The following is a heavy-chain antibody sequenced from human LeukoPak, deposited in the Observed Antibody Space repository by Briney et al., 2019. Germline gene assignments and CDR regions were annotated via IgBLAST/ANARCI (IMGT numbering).Heavy chain of an antibody. V-gene: IGHV4-59*08. CDR2: IYYTGST. CDR1: GSSISRLY. Sequence: SETLSLTCSVSGSSISRLYWSWIRQPPGKGLEWIGYIYYTGSTNYNPSLKSRVTMFVDMSKNQFSLRLSSVTAADTAVYYCARHRAYSSSSPFDYWGQGTLVTVSS. CDR3: ARHRAYSSSSPFDY. J-gene: IGHJ4*02. D-gene: IGHD6-6*01.